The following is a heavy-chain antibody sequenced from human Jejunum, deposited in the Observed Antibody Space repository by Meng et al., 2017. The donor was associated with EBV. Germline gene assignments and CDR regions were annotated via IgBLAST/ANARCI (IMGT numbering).Heavy chain of an antibody. CDR1: CGSFSTASYY. V-gene: IGHV4-61*01. Sequence: QAHGQSSGTGLVKPLETLSLTCTVSCGSFSTASYYWSWIRQSPGKGLEWIGYIYYSGNTNYNPSLKSRATITVDTSKNQFSLKLSSVTAADTAVYYCARVVDYYERSGYPDFWGQGTLVTVSS. CDR2: IYYSGNT. CDR3: ARVVDYYERSGYPDF. J-gene: IGHJ4*02. D-gene: IGHD3-22*01.